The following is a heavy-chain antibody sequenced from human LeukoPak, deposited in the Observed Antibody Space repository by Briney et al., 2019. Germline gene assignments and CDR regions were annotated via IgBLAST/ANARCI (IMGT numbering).Heavy chain of an antibody. Sequence: PSETLSLTCTVSGGSMSSYYWSWIGQPPGKGLEWIGYIYYSGSTNYNPSLKSRVTISVDTSKNQFSLKLSSVTAADTAVYYCARVTHYYGSGSYLLDPWGQGALVTVSS. CDR2: IYYSGST. D-gene: IGHD3-10*01. CDR3: ARVTHYYGSGSYLLDP. CDR1: GGSMSSYY. J-gene: IGHJ5*02. V-gene: IGHV4-59*01.